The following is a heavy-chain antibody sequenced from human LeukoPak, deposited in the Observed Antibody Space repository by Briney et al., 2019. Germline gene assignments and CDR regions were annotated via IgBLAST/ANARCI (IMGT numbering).Heavy chain of an antibody. CDR2: IYHSGST. D-gene: IGHD4-17*01. Sequence: PSETLSLTCAVSGGSISSSNWWSWVRQPPGKGLEWIGEIYHSGSTNYNPSLKSRVTISVDTSKNQFSLKLSSVTAADTAVYYCARLGIDYGDYVSPLSYWGQGTLVTVSS. CDR3: ARLGIDYGDYVSPLSY. V-gene: IGHV4-4*02. J-gene: IGHJ4*02. CDR1: GGSISSSNW.